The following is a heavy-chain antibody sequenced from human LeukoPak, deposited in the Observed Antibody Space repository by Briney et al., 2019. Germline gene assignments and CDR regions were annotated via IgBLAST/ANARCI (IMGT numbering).Heavy chain of an antibody. CDR1: GYTFTGYG. V-gene: IGHV1-18*01. J-gene: IGHJ4*02. D-gene: IGHD3-3*01. CDR3: ARDQTAYYDFWSGYYAY. CDR2: ISAYNGNT. Sequence: ASVKVSCKASGYTFTGYGISWVRQAPGQGLEWMGWISAYNGNTNYAQKLQGRVTMTTDTSTSTAYMELRSLRSDDTAVYYCARDQTAYYDFWSGYYAYWGQGTLVTVSS.